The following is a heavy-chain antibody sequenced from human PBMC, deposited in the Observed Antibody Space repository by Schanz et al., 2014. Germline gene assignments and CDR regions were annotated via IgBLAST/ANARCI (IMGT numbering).Heavy chain of an antibody. CDR2: ISGTGGDDT. V-gene: IGHV3-23*01. Sequence: EVQLLESGGGLVQPGGSLRLSCAASGFTFSSYAMGWVRQAPGKGLLWVSSISGTGGDDTYYADSVKGRFTISRDNSKNTLFLQMSSLRVDDMAVYYCGRVGTGMAGWYFELWGRGTLVTVSS. CDR1: GFTFSSYA. CDR3: GRVGTGMAGWYFEL. D-gene: IGHD5-18*01. J-gene: IGHJ2*01.